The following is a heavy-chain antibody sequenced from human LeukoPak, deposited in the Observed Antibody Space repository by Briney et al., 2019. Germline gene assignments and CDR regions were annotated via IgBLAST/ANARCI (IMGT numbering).Heavy chain of an antibody. J-gene: IGHJ6*03. CDR2: IKQDGSEK. Sequence: GGSLRLSCAASGFTFSSYWMSWVRQAPGKGLEWVANIKQDGSEKYYVDSVKGRFTISRDNAKNSLYLQMNSLRAEDTAVYYCARCDFWSGYYRPSDYYYMDVWGKGTTVTVSS. CDR1: GFTFSSYW. CDR3: ARCDFWSGYYRPSDYYYMDV. D-gene: IGHD3-3*01. V-gene: IGHV3-7*01.